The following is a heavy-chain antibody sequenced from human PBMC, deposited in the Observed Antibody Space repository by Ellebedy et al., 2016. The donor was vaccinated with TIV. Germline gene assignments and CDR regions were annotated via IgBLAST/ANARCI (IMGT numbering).Heavy chain of an antibody. V-gene: IGHV4-59*01. CDR1: GVSISDYY. J-gene: IGHJ4*02. D-gene: IGHD3-10*01. Sequence: MPSETLSLTCSVSGVSISDYYWSWIRQRPGKGLEWIGYVYHTESTNYNPSLRSRVTWAVDTPKNEFSLKLSSVTTADTAIYYCARDGVEDYFDYWGQGHLVTVSS. CDR3: ARDGVEDYFDY. CDR2: VYHTEST.